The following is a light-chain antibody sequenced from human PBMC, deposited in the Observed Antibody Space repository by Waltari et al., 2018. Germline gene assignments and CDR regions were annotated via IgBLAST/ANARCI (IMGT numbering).Light chain of an antibody. Sequence: QSALTQPPSASGSPGQSVTISCTGTSSDVGGYNYVSWYQQHPGKAPKLMIYEVNKRPSGGPERLSGSRSGNTASLTVSGLQAEDEADYYCSSYSGSNDYVFGTGTEVTVL. CDR2: EVN. J-gene: IGLJ1*01. V-gene: IGLV2-8*01. CDR1: SSDVGGYNY. CDR3: SSYSGSNDYV.